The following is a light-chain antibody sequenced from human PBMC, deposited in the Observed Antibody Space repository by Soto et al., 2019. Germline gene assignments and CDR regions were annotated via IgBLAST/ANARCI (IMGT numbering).Light chain of an antibody. CDR3: QHYGTSII. Sequence: IVLTQSPDTLSLSPGETATLSCGASQSVSNTYLAWYQQKPGQAPRLLIYGASGRAGAIPGLIGSRWCRAEFTLISNRKEAEDFALYYCQHYGTSIIFGQGTRLEIK. CDR2: GAS. V-gene: IGKV3-20*01. CDR1: QSVSNTY. J-gene: IGKJ5*01.